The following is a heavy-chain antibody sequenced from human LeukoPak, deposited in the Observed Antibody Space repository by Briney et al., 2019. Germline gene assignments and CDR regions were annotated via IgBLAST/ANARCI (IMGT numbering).Heavy chain of an antibody. CDR3: ARGQGLAWGYYYYYMDV. CDR1: GGSISSSNYY. V-gene: IGHV4-39*07. CDR2: IYHSGST. D-gene: IGHD6-19*01. J-gene: IGHJ6*03. Sequence: SETLSLTSTVSGGSISSSNYYWAWIRQPPGKGPEWIGSIYHSGSTNYNPSLKSRVTISVDTSKNQFSLKLSSVTAADTAVYYCARGQGLAWGYYYYYMDVWGKGTTVTVSS.